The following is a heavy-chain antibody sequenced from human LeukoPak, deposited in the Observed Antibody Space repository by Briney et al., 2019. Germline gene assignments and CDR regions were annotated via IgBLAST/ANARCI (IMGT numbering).Heavy chain of an antibody. CDR2: IIPIFGTA. J-gene: IGHJ6*03. V-gene: IGHV1-69*05. CDR3: ARDAGLSSGYSEWKYYYYYYMDV. Sequence: SVKVSCKASGGIFSSYAISWVRQAPGQGLEWMGGIIPIFGTANYAQKFQGRVTITTDESTSTAYMELSSLRSEDTAVYYCARDAGLSSGYSEWKYYYYYYMDVWGKGTTVTVSS. CDR1: GGIFSSYA. D-gene: IGHD3-22*01.